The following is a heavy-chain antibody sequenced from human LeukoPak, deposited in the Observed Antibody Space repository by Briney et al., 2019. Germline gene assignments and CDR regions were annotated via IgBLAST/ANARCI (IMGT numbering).Heavy chain of an antibody. CDR1: GVSISSYY. J-gene: IGHJ6*03. CDR2: IYYSGST. V-gene: IGHV4-59*01. CDR3: ARGGSESYRNYYYMDV. D-gene: IGHD3-10*01. Sequence: SETLSLPCTVSGVSISSYYWIWIRQPPGKGLEWIGYIYYSGSTNYNPSLKSRVTISVDTSKNQFSLNLSSVTTADTAVYYCARGGSESYRNYYYMDVWGKGTTVTVSS.